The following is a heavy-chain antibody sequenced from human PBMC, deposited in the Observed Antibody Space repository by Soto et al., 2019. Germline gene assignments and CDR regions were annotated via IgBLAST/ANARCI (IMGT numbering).Heavy chain of an antibody. Sequence: GGSLRLSCAASGFTFSSYSMNWVRQAPGKGLEWVSSISSSSSYIYYADSVKGRFTISRDNAKNSLYLQMNSLRAEDTAVYYCARDWIQLWMGVNYYYGMDVWGQGTTVTVSS. CDR3: ARDWIQLWMGVNYYYGMDV. V-gene: IGHV3-21*01. CDR1: GFTFSSYS. D-gene: IGHD5-18*01. J-gene: IGHJ6*02. CDR2: ISSSSSYI.